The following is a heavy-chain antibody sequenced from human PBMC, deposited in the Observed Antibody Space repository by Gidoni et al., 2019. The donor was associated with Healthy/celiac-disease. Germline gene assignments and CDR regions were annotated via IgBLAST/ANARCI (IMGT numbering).Heavy chain of an antibody. D-gene: IGHD3-10*01. Sequence: QVQLQQWGAGLLKPSETLYLTCAGYVGSLSGCYWSWIRQPPGKGLEWIGEINHSVSTNYNPSLKSRVTISGDTSKNQFSLKLSSVTAADTAVYDCASLERRVFDYWGQGTLVTVSS. V-gene: IGHV4-34*01. J-gene: IGHJ4*02. CDR3: ASLERRVFDY. CDR1: VGSLSGCY. CDR2: INHSVST.